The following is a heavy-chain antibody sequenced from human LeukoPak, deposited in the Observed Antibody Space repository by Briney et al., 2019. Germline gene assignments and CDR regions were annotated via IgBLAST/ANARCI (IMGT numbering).Heavy chain of an antibody. CDR3: ANNGVSPNYYYGMNV. D-gene: IGHD2-8*01. CDR1: GFTFSSYG. CDR2: IWYDGSNI. Sequence: GGSLRLSCATAGFTFSSYGMHWVRQAPGKGLEWVAVIWYDGSNIHYADSVQGRFTISRDSSKNMLYLQMNSLRAEDTGVYYCANNGVSPNYYYGMNVWGQGTTVTVSS. J-gene: IGHJ6*02. V-gene: IGHV3-33*06.